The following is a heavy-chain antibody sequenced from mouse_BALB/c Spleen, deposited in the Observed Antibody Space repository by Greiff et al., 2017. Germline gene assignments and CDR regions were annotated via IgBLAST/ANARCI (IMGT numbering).Heavy chain of an antibody. V-gene: IGHV5-17*02. J-gene: IGHJ4*01. CDR1: GFTFSSFG. Sequence: EVQGVESGGGLVQPGGSRKLSCAASGFTFSSFGMHWVRQAPEKGLEWVAYISSGSSTIYYADTVKGQFTISRDNPKNTLFLQMTSLRSEDTAMYYCAREGFYYDYDDYAMDYWGQGTSVTVSS. D-gene: IGHD2-4*01. CDR2: ISSGSSTI. CDR3: AREGFYYDYDDYAMDY.